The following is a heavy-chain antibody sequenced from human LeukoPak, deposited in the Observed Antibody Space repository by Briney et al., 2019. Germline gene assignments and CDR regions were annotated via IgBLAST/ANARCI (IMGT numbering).Heavy chain of an antibody. Sequence: GGSLRLSCAASGFTVSSYGMRWVRQAPGKGLEWVAVISYDGSNKYYADSVKGRFTISRDNSKNTLYLQMNSLRAEDTAVYYCAKDGEMGYYYGSGSLDYWGQGTLDTVSS. CDR1: GFTVSSYG. CDR2: ISYDGSNK. CDR3: AKDGEMGYYYGSGSLDY. D-gene: IGHD3-10*01. V-gene: IGHV3-30*18. J-gene: IGHJ4*02.